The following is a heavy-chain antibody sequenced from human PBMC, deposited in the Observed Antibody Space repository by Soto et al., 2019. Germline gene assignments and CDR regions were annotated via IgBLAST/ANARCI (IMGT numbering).Heavy chain of an antibody. CDR3: ALLGGWSGGSNDMDV. J-gene: IGHJ6*02. Sequence: EVQLVESGGGLVQPGGSLRLSCAASGLIFSDYHMDWVRQAPGKGLEWVGRIRRKANSYTTEYAASVKGRFTISRDESKNSLYVQMNGLKTEGTAVYYCALLGGWSGGSNDMDVWGQGPTVTVSS. CDR2: IRRKANSYTT. D-gene: IGHD6-19*01. CDR1: GLIFSDYH. V-gene: IGHV3-72*01.